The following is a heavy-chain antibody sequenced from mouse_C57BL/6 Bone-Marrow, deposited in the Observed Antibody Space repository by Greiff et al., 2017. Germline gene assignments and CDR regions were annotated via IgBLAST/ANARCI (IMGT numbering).Heavy chain of an antibody. CDR2: SRNKANDYTT. J-gene: IGHJ4*01. Sequence: DVKLVESGGGLVQSGRSLRLSCATSGFTFSDFYMEWVRQAPGKGLEWIAASRNKANDYTTEYSASVKGRFIVSRDTSQSILYLQMNALRAEDTAIYYCARDEIYYAMYYWGQGTSVTVSS. CDR1: GFTFSDFY. V-gene: IGHV7-1*01. CDR3: ARDEIYYAMYY.